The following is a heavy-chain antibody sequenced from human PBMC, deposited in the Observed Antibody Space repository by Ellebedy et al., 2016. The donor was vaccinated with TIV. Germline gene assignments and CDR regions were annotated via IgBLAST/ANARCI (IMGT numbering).Heavy chain of an antibody. CDR1: DGSISGYY. CDR2: IYFSGRT. V-gene: IGHV4-59*01. J-gene: IGHJ4*02. Sequence: SETLSLXCTVSDGSISGYYWSWIRQPPGKGLEWIAYIYFSGRTNYNPSLQSRVTISGDTSKNQFSLKLSSVTAADTAVYYCARFRGGGGSSYFDHWGQGTLVTVSS. CDR3: ARFRGGGGSSYFDH. D-gene: IGHD2-15*01.